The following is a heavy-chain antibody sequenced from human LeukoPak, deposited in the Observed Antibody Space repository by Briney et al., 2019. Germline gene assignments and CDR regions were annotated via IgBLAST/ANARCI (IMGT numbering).Heavy chain of an antibody. CDR1: GYSISSGYY. D-gene: IGHD3-10*01. J-gene: IGHJ4*02. CDR3: ARERNYYGSGSYYDY. Sequence: SETLSLTCTVSGYSISSGYYWGWIRQPPGKGLEWIGSIYHSGSTYYNPSLKSRVTISIDTSKSQFSLKLRSVTAADTAVYYCARERNYYGSGSYYDYWGQGTLVTVSS. V-gene: IGHV4-38-2*02. CDR2: IYHSGST.